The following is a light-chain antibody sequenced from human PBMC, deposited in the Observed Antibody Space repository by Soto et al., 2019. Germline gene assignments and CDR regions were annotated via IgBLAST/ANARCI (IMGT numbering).Light chain of an antibody. CDR3: SSYTSSSTGV. CDR2: EVS. V-gene: IGLV2-18*02. CDR1: GSAVGSYNR. Sequence: QSVLTQPPSVSGSPGQSVTISSPGPGSAVGSYNRVSWYQQPPGTAPKLMIYEVSNRPSGVPDRFSGSKSGNTASLTISGLQAEDEADYYCSSYTSSSTGVFGTGTKLTVL. J-gene: IGLJ1*01.